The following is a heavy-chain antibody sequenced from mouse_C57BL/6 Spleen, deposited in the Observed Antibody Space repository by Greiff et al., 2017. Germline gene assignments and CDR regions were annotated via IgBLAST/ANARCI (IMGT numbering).Heavy chain of an antibody. Sequence: QVQLQQSGAELVRPGSSVKLSCKASGYTFTSYWMHWVKPRPIQGLEWIGNIDPSDSETLYNQKFKDKATLTGDKSSSTAYMQLSSLTSEDSAVYYCARKSGTDWYFDVWGTGTTVTVSS. CDR1: GYTFTSYW. J-gene: IGHJ1*03. CDR3: ARKSGTDWYFDV. CDR2: IDPSDSET. D-gene: IGHD1-3*01. V-gene: IGHV1-52*01.